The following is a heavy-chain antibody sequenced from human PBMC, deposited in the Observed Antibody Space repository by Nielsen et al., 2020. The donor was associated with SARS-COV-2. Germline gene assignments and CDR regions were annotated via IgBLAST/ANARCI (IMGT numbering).Heavy chain of an antibody. D-gene: IGHD3-10*01. J-gene: IGHJ4*02. CDR3: ARDSMVRGVMDY. Sequence: SETLSLTCTVSGGSISGYYWSWIRQPPGKGLEWIGYIYYSGSTNYNPSLKSRVTISVDTSKNQFSLKLSSVTAADTAVYYCARDSMVRGVMDYWGQGTLVTVSS. CDR2: IYYSGST. CDR1: GGSISGYY. V-gene: IGHV4-59*13.